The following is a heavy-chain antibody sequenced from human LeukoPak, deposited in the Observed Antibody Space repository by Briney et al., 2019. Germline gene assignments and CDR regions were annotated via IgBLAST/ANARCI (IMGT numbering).Heavy chain of an antibody. CDR3: AKWAYCSSTSCSSRRRAHPNEIH. D-gene: IGHD2-2*01. J-gene: IGHJ4*02. Sequence: PGGSLRLSCPPSGFTFTTYAMSWARQARGRGLEWVTAIIGSGGSTYYAVSVKGGFTIHRDNSTNTLYQQMIRLRAEDTAVYDCAKWAYCSSTSCSSRRRAHPNEIHGGQKTLVTVAS. V-gene: IGHV3-23*01. CDR2: IIGSGGST. CDR1: GFTFTTYA.